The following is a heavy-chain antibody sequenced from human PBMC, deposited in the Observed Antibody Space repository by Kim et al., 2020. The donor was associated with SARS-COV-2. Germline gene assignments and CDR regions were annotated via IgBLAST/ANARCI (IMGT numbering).Heavy chain of an antibody. Sequence: ASVKVSCKASGYTFTGYYMHWVRQAPGQGPEWMGWINPNSGGTNYAQKFQGRVTMTRDTSISTAYMELSRLRSDDTAVYYCARDQRGIYGSGSYYDYYYYGMDVWGQGTTVTVSS. D-gene: IGHD3-10*01. CDR2: INPNSGGT. J-gene: IGHJ6*02. CDR3: ARDQRGIYGSGSYYDYYYYGMDV. CDR1: GYTFTGYY. V-gene: IGHV1-2*02.